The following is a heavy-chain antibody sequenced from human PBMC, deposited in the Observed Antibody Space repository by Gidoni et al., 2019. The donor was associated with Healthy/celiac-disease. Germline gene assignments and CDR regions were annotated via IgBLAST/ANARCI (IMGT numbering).Heavy chain of an antibody. V-gene: IGHV3-30-3*01. CDR2: ISYDGSNK. J-gene: IGHJ6*02. CDR1: GFTFSSYA. Sequence: QVQLVESGGGVVQPGRSLRLSCAASGFTFSSYAMHWVRQAPGKGLEWVAVISYDGSNKYYADSVKGRFTISRDNSKNTLYLQMNSLRAEDTAVYYCARGPTMVRGVGYGMDVWGQGTTVTVSS. CDR3: ARGPTMVRGVGYGMDV. D-gene: IGHD3-10*01.